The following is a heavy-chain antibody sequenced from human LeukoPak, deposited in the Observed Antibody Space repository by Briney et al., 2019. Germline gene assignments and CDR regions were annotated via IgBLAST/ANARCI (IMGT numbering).Heavy chain of an antibody. CDR2: ISSSGSTI. Sequence: GGSLRLACAASAFTFSSYEMCWVRQAPEKGLEWVSYISSSGSTIYYADSVKGRFTISRDNAKNSLYLQMNSLRAEDTAVYYCAELGITMIGGVWGKGTTVTISS. D-gene: IGHD3-10*02. J-gene: IGHJ6*04. V-gene: IGHV3-48*03. CDR1: AFTFSSYE. CDR3: AELGITMIGGV.